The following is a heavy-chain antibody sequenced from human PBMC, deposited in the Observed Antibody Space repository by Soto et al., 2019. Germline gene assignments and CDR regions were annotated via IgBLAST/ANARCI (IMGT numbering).Heavy chain of an antibody. CDR3: AKAYSGPFDT. V-gene: IGHV3-11*06. CDR2: ISSSSSYT. CDR1: GFTFSDYY. Sequence: GGSLRLSCAASGFTFSDYYMSWIRQAPGKGLEWVSYISSSSSYTNYADSVKGQFTISRDNSKNTLYLQMNSLRAEDTAVYYCAKAYSGPFDTWGQGTMVTVSS. J-gene: IGHJ3*02. D-gene: IGHD1-26*01.